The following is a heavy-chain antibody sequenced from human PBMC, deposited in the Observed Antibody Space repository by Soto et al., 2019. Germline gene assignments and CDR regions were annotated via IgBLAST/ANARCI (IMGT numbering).Heavy chain of an antibody. Sequence: SETLSLTCTVSGASISSYYWSWIRQPPGKGLEWIGYVSYSGGTNYNPSLKSRVTISVDTSKNQFSLKLSSVTAADTAVYYCARENWNYYYFDYWGQGTLVTVSS. D-gene: IGHD1-7*01. V-gene: IGHV4-59*01. CDR2: VSYSGGT. CDR3: ARENWNYYYFDY. J-gene: IGHJ4*02. CDR1: GASISSYY.